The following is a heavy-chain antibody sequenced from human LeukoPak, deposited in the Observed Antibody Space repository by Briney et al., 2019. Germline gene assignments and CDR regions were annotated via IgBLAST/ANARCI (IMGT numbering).Heavy chain of an antibody. J-gene: IGHJ4*02. D-gene: IGHD6-13*01. Sequence: GGSLRLSCTASGFIFSTYSMRWVRQAPGKGLEWVSYISTTGAILYADSVKGRFTISRDNAKNSLYLQMNSLRDEDTAVYYCARDSWYYFDYWGQGTLVTVSS. CDR3: ARDSWYYFDY. CDR2: ISTTGAI. V-gene: IGHV3-48*02. CDR1: GFIFSTYS.